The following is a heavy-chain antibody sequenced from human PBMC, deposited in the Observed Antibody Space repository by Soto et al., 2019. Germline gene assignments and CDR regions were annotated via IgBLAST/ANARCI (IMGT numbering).Heavy chain of an antibody. CDR2: ISGSGGST. V-gene: IGHV3-23*01. D-gene: IGHD1-26*01. J-gene: IGHJ4*02. CDR3: AKSGSKWELRGGFGH. CDR1: GFTFSSYA. Sequence: EVQLLESGGGLVQPGGSLRLSCAASGFTFSSYAMSWVRQAPGKGLEWVSAISGSGGSTYYADSVKGRFTISRDNSKNTMYLQMNSLRAEDTAVYYCAKSGSKWELRGGFGHWGQGTLVTVSS.